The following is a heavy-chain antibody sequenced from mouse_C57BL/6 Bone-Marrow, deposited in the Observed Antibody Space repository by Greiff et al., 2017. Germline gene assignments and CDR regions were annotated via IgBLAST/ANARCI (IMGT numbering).Heavy chain of an antibody. D-gene: IGHD2-3*01. CDR1: GYTFTSYR. CDR3: ARVDGYEENFAY. V-gene: IGHV1-55*01. Sequence: VQLQQPGAELVKPGASVKMSCKASGYTFTSYRLTWVKQRPGQGLEWIGDIYPGSGSTTSNEKFKSKATLTVDTSSSTAYMQLSSLTSEDSAVYYCARVDGYEENFAYWGQGTLVTVSA. CDR2: IYPGSGST. J-gene: IGHJ3*01.